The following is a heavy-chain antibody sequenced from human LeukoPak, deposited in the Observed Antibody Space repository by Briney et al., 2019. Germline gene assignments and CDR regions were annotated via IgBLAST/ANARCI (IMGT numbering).Heavy chain of an antibody. CDR1: GFTLSNHW. V-gene: IGHV3-7*03. CDR3: ARNNGMDV. J-gene: IGHJ6*02. CDR2: VNRDGSET. Sequence: QPGGSLRLSCAASGFTLSNHWMTWVRQVPGRGPEWVANVNRDGSETYYLDSVKGRFTISKDNAKNSLYLQMNGLRAEDTALYHCARNNGMDVWGQGTTVIVSS.